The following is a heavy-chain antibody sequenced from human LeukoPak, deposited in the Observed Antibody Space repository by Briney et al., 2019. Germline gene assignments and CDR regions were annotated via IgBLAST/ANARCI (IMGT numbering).Heavy chain of an antibody. CDR2: IYPVDSDP. Sequence: GESLKISCKGSGYSFTSYWIGWVRPMPGEGLEWMGIIYPVDSDPRYSPSFQVQVTISADKAISTAYLQWSSLKASDTAMYYCARLNLQIPPDYGGQGTLVRVSS. CDR3: ARLNLQIPPDY. J-gene: IGHJ4*02. CDR1: GYSFTSYW. V-gene: IGHV5-51*01. D-gene: IGHD4-11*01.